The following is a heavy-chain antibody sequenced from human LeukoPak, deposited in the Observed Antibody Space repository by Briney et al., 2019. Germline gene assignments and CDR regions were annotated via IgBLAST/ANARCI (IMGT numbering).Heavy chain of an antibody. CDR3: ARDTVGATFPSAFDI. V-gene: IGHV4-39*07. D-gene: IGHD1-26*01. CDR1: GGSISSNPYY. J-gene: IGHJ3*02. CDR2: LYYSGTT. Sequence: PSETLSLTCTVSGGSISSNPYYWGWIRQPPGKGLEWIGSLYYSGTTYYNPSLKSRLTISVDTSKNQFSLKLSSVTAADTAVYYCARDTVGATFPSAFDIWGQGTMVTVSS.